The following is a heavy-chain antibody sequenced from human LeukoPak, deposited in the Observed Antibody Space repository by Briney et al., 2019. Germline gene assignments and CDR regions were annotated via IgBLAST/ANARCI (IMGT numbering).Heavy chain of an antibody. CDR2: IYYSGST. V-gene: IGHV4-61*01. J-gene: IGHJ4*02. CDR3: AGARRYYYDSSGYSFDY. D-gene: IGHD3-22*01. Sequence: PSETLSLTCTVSGGSFSSGSYYWSWIRQPPGKGLEWIGYIYYSGSTNYNPSLKSRVTISVDTSKNQFSLKLSSVTAADTAVYYCAGARRYYYDSSGYSFDYWGQGTLVTVSS. CDR1: GGSFSSGSYY.